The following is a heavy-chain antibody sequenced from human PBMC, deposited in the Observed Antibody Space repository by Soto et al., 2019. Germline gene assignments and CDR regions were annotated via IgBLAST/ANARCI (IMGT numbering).Heavy chain of an antibody. Sequence: QVQLEQSGAELKMPGSSVKVSCRASGGTFGNLAISWVRQAPGQGPEWVAGIIPIYGTSNAADDFRGRITVNADESTATAYMELNRLKSEDTAVYYWATGTRDGYNYWYFVLWGRGTQVTVSS. V-gene: IGHV1-69*01. CDR1: GGTFGNLA. CDR2: IIPIYGTS. CDR3: ATGTRDGYNYWYFVL. D-gene: IGHD1-7*01. J-gene: IGHJ2*01.